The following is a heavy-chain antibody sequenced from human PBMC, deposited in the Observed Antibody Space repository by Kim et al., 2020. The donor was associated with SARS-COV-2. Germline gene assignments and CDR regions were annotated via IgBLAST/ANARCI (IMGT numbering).Heavy chain of an antibody. V-gene: IGHV3-9*01. J-gene: IGHJ6*03. CDR2: ISWNSGSI. CDR1: GFTFDDYA. D-gene: IGHD6-13*01. CDR3: AKDMGYSSSWYGTSISPHMDV. Sequence: GGSLRLSCAASGFTFDDYAMHWVRQAPGKGLEWVSAISWNSGSIGYADSVKGRFTISRDNAKNSLYLQLNSLRAEDTALYYCAKDMGYSSSWYGTSISPHMDVWGKGTTVTVSS.